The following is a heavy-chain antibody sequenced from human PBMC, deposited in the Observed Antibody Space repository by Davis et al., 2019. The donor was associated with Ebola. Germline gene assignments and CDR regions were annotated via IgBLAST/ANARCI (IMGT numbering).Heavy chain of an antibody. D-gene: IGHD3-16*01. V-gene: IGHV3-7*03. CDR2: IKEDGSEK. CDR3: AREDYIYYAMDV. CDR1: GFTFRTYW. J-gene: IGHJ6*04. Sequence: GGSLRLSCAASGFTFRTYWMSWVRQAPGKGLEWLANIKEDGSEKFYVDSLKGRFTISRDNAKNSLFLQINSLGAEDTAVYYCAREDYIYYAMDVWGKGTTVTVSS.